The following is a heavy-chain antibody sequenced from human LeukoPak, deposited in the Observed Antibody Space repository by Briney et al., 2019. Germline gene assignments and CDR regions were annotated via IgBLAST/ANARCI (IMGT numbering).Heavy chain of an antibody. CDR1: GGSISSYY. CDR3: ARHKNYYGSGNYFDY. D-gene: IGHD3-10*01. J-gene: IGHJ4*02. CDR2: IYYSGST. Sequence: SETLSLTCTVSGGSISSYYWSWIRQPPGKGLEWIGYIYYSGSTNYNPSLKSRVTISVDTSKNHFTLKLSSVTAADTAVYYCARHKNYYGSGNYFDYWGQGTLVTVSS. V-gene: IGHV4-59*08.